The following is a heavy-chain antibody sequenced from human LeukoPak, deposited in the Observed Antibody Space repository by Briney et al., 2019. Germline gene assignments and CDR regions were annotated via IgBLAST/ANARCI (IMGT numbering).Heavy chain of an antibody. CDR3: ARRPQDYYYDSSGGAFDI. CDR1: GFTFSSYA. D-gene: IGHD3-22*01. Sequence: PGGSLRLSCAASGFTFSSYAMSWVRQAPVKGLEWVAFIRFDGSYRYYADSVKGRFTISRDNAKNSLYLQMNSLRAEDTAVYYCARRPQDYYYDSSGGAFDIWGQGTMVTVSS. J-gene: IGHJ3*02. V-gene: IGHV3-33*08. CDR2: IRFDGSYR.